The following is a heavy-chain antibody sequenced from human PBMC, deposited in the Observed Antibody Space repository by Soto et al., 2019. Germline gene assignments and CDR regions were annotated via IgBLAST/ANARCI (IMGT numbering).Heavy chain of an antibody. J-gene: IGHJ6*02. CDR2: IHPGDSDT. Sequence: GESLKISCGASGYSFTSYWIGWVRQMPGKGLEWMGIIHPGDSDTKYSPSFQGQVTISVDKSITTAYLQWSSLKASDTAMYYCARTPGPEVAASLEYYYFSGMDVWGQGTTVTVSS. V-gene: IGHV5-51*01. D-gene: IGHD2-15*01. CDR1: GYSFTSYW. CDR3: ARTPGPEVAASLEYYYFSGMDV.